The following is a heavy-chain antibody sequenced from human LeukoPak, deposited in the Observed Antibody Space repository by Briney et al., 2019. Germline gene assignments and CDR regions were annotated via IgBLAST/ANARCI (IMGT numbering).Heavy chain of an antibody. V-gene: IGHV1-69*04. CDR2: IIPILGIA. CDR1: GGTFSSYA. J-gene: IGHJ4*02. D-gene: IGHD3-22*01. Sequence: SVKVSCKASGGTFSSYAISWVRQAPGQGLEWMGRIIPILGIANYAQKFQGRATITADKSTSTAYMELSSLRSEDTAVYYCARDYYDSSGQKPGRGFDYWGQGTLVTVSS. CDR3: ARDYYDSSGQKPGRGFDY.